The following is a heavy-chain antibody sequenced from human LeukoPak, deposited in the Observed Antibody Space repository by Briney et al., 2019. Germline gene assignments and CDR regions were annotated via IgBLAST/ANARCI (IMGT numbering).Heavy chain of an antibody. J-gene: IGHJ4*02. Sequence: GGSLRLSCAASGFTFSSYDMHWVRQATGKGLEWVSAIGTAGDTYYPGSVKGRFTISRENAKNSLYLQMNSLRAGDTAVYYCARDDGYGYFDYWGQGTLVTVSS. V-gene: IGHV3-13*01. D-gene: IGHD5-24*01. CDR2: IGTAGDT. CDR1: GFTFSSYD. CDR3: ARDDGYGYFDY.